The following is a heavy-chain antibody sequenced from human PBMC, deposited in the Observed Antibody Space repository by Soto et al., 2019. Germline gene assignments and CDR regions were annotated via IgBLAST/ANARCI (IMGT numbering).Heavy chain of an antibody. V-gene: IGHV3-30-3*01. CDR2: ISHDGSNK. Sequence: QVQLVESGGGVVQPGRSLRLSCAASGFTFSSYALHWVRQAPGKGLEWVALISHDGSNKYYADSVKGRFTISRDNSKNTPYRQMNSLRPEDTAVYYCARDQDYDFGSGVSNYGMDVWGQGTTVTVSS. CDR1: GFTFSSYA. J-gene: IGHJ6*02. D-gene: IGHD3-3*01. CDR3: ARDQDYDFGSGVSNYGMDV.